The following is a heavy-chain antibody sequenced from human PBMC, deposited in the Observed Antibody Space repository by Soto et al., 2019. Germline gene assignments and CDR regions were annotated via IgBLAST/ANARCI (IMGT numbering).Heavy chain of an antibody. D-gene: IGHD6-6*01. CDR3: ASKTGELVAGHYYYYGMDV. J-gene: IGHJ6*02. V-gene: IGHV3-53*01. CDR1: GFTVSSNY. CDR2: IYSGGST. Sequence: GGSLRLSCAASGFTVSSNYMSWVRQAPGKGLEWVSVIYSGGSTYYADSVKGRFTISRDNSKNTLYLQMNSLRAEDTAVYYCASKTGELVAGHYYYYGMDVWGQGTTVTVSS.